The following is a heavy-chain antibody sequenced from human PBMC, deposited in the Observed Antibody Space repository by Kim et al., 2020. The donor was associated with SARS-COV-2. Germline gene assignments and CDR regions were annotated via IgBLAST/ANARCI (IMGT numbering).Heavy chain of an antibody. CDR2: IYYSGST. J-gene: IGHJ6*02. CDR3: ARAGGYDIDDYYYYGMDV. V-gene: IGHV4-61*01. CDR1: GGSVSSGSYY. D-gene: IGHD5-12*01. Sequence: SETLSLTCTVSGGSVSSGSYYWSWIRQPPGKGLEWIGYIYYSGSTNYNPSLKSRVTISVDTSKNQFSLKLSSVTAADTAVYYCARAGGYDIDDYYYYGMDVWGQGTTVTVSS.